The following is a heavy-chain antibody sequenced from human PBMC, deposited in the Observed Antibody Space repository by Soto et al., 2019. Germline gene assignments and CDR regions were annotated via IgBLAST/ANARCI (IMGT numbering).Heavy chain of an antibody. CDR2: IFHDGTA. V-gene: IGHV4-4*02. Sequence: PSETLSLSCSFSGFARTGGDGWTWVGQSPQRGLEYIGEIFHDGTANYYPSFERRVAMSVDTSRNQFSLKLTSVTAADTAVYFGARLVYDTSLNYMYFDFWGPGTLVTVSS. D-gene: IGHD3-22*01. CDR3: ARLVYDTSLNYMYFDF. J-gene: IGHJ4*02. CDR1: GFARTGGDG.